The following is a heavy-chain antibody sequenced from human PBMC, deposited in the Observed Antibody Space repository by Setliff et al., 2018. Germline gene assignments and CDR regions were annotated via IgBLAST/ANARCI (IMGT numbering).Heavy chain of an antibody. CDR2: IKEDGSEK. Sequence: PGGSLRLSCAASGFTFSTYWMSWARQAPGKGLEWVANIKEDGSEKYYVDSVEGRFTISRDNAKNALYLQVDSLRAEDTAVYYCASLGMTTMMDWYFDLWGRGTLVTVSS. D-gene: IGHD4-4*01. V-gene: IGHV3-7*01. CDR3: ASLGMTTMMDWYFDL. CDR1: GFTFSTYW. J-gene: IGHJ2*01.